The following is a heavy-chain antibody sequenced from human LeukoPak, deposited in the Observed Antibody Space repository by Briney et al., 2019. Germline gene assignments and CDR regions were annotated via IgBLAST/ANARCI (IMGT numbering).Heavy chain of an antibody. V-gene: IGHV3-20*04. J-gene: IGHJ4*02. Sequence: GGSLRLSCAASGFTFGSYGMSWVRQAPGKGLEWVSCINWNGGSTGYADSVKGRFTISRDNAKNSLYLQMNSLRAEDTALYYCAREDIGYPGSYNYWGQGTLVTVSS. CDR3: AREDIGYPGSYNY. CDR2: INWNGGST. D-gene: IGHD3-10*01. CDR1: GFTFGSYG.